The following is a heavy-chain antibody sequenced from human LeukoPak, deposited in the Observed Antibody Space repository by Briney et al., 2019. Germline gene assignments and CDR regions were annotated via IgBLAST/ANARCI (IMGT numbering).Heavy chain of an antibody. D-gene: IGHD3-22*01. J-gene: IGHJ6*03. Sequence: ASVKVSCKASGYTFTSYGISWVRQAPGQGLEWMGWISAYNGNTNYAQKLQGRVTMTTDTSTSTAYMELRSLRSDDTAVYYCARSWLDKWLLLRHYYYYMDVWGKGTTVTVSS. CDR1: GYTFTSYG. V-gene: IGHV1-18*01. CDR3: ARSWLDKWLLLRHYYYYMDV. CDR2: ISAYNGNT.